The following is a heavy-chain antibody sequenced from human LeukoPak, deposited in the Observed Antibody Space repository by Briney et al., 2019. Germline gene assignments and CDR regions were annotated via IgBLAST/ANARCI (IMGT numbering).Heavy chain of an antibody. CDR1: GFTFSSYG. Sequence: GGSLRLSCAASGFTFSSYGMHWVRQAPRKGLEWVAVIWYDGSNKYYADSVKGRFTISRDNSKNTLYLQMNSLRAEDTAVYYCARDIVPYGDYLDYFDYWGQGTLVTVSS. D-gene: IGHD4-17*01. CDR2: IWYDGSNK. CDR3: ARDIVPYGDYLDYFDY. V-gene: IGHV3-33*01. J-gene: IGHJ4*02.